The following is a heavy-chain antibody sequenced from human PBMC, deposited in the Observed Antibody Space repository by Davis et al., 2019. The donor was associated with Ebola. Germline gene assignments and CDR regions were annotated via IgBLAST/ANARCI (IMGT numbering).Heavy chain of an antibody. CDR3: ATNSSGHSLDY. CDR2: SYVSGGT. Sequence: PSETLSLTCSVSSGSIYSGSYYWSWLRQAAGKGPEWIGQSYVSGGTNYNPSLKSRVTISVDASKNQFSLRLTSVTAADTAVYYCATNSSGHSLDYWGQGILVTVSS. D-gene: IGHD6-19*01. J-gene: IGHJ4*02. CDR1: SGSIYSGSYY. V-gene: IGHV4-61*09.